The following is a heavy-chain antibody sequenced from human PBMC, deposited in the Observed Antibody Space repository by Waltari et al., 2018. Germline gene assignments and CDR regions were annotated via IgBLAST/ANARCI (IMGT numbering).Heavy chain of an antibody. CDR1: GGSFSGYY. CDR3: ARRVRGGGIDY. Sequence: QVQLQQWGAGLLKPSETLSLTCAVYGGSFSGYYWSWIRQPPGKGLEWIGEINHSGRTNYNPSLKSRVTISVDTSKNQFSLKLSSVTAADTAVYYCARRVRGGGIDYWGQGTLVTVSS. V-gene: IGHV4-34*01. D-gene: IGHD3-10*01. J-gene: IGHJ4*02. CDR2: INHSGRT.